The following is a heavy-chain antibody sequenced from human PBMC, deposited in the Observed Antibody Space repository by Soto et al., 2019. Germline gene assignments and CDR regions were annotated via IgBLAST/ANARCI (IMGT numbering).Heavy chain of an antibody. CDR3: ARLPGVRGVFDGCNV. J-gene: IGHJ3*01. CDR2: IYPGDSDT. D-gene: IGHD3-10*01. V-gene: IGHV5-51*01. Sequence: PGESLKISCKGSGYSFAGYWIGWVRQMPGKGLDWMGVIYPGDSDTRYSPSFHGQVTSSADKSISTAYLQWSSLKASDTAMYFCARLPGVRGVFDGCNVWGQGTMVTVSS. CDR1: GYSFAGYW.